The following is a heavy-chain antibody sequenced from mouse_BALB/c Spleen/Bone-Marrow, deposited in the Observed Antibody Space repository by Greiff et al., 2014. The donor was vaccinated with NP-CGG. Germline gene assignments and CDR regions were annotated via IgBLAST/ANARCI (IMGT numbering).Heavy chain of an antibody. Sequence: DVMLVESGGGLVKPGGSLKLSCAASGFTFSDFYMFWFRQTPEKRLEWVATISKGGTYTYYPDSVKGRFTISRDNAKNNLYLQMSSLKSEDTAMYYCARSGERYGAMDYWGQGTSVTVTS. CDR3: ARSGERYGAMDY. CDR1: GFTFSDFY. V-gene: IGHV5-4*02. D-gene: IGHD1-1*02. J-gene: IGHJ4*01. CDR2: ISKGGTYT.